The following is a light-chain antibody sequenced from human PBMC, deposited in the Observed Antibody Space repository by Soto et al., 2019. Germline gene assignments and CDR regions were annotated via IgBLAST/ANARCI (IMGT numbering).Light chain of an antibody. CDR2: GAS. V-gene: IGKV3D-15*01. Sequence: EIVLTQSPGTLSLSPGERVTLSCRASHSVPTNYLAWYQQKPGQSPRLLIYGASTRATGIPARFSGSGSGTEFTLTINSLQAEDCAVYYCQQYYNWPRTFGQGTRLEIK. J-gene: IGKJ5*01. CDR3: QQYYNWPRT. CDR1: HSVPTNY.